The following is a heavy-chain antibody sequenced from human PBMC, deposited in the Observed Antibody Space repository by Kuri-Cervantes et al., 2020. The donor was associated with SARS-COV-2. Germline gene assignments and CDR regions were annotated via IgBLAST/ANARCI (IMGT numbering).Heavy chain of an antibody. CDR3: AIRQNWNVGENWFDP. Sequence: SVNVSCKASGGTFRGYAVSWVRQAPGQGLEYMGGIIPIFGSANYAQKFEGRVTITADESTTIVYMELSGLTSEDTAVYYCAIRQNWNVGENWFDPWGPGTLVTVSS. J-gene: IGHJ5*02. D-gene: IGHD1-1*01. CDR1: GGTFRGYA. V-gene: IGHV1-69*13. CDR2: IIPIFGSA.